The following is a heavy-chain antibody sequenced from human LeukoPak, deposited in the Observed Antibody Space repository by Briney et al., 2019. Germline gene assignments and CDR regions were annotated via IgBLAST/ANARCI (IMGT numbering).Heavy chain of an antibody. CDR2: IYYSGST. CDR3: AGDFRGNYGSRGMDV. CDR1: GGSISSSSYY. V-gene: IGHV4-61*01. Sequence: PSETLSLTCTVSGGSISSSSYYWGWIRQPPGKGLEWIGYIYYSGSTNYNPSLKSRVTMSIDTSKNQFSLKLSSVTAADTAVYYCAGDFRGNYGSRGMDVWGQGTTVTVSS. D-gene: IGHD5-24*01. J-gene: IGHJ6*02.